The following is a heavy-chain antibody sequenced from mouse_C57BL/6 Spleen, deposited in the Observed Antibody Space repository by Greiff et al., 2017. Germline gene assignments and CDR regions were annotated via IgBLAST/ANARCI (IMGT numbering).Heavy chain of an antibody. CDR1: GYTFTSYW. J-gene: IGHJ4*01. Sequence: QVQLKQPGAELVKPGASVKLSCKASGYTFTSYWMQWVKQRPGQGLEWIGEIDPSDSYTNYNQKFKGKATLTVDTSSSTAYMQLSSLTSEDSAVFYCARRGVVATGEGYAMDYWGQGTSVTVSS. D-gene: IGHD1-1*01. CDR2: IDPSDSYT. CDR3: ARRGVVATGEGYAMDY. V-gene: IGHV1-50*01.